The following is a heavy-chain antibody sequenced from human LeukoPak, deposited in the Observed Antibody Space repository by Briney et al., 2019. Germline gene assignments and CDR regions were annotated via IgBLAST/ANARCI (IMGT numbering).Heavy chain of an antibody. CDR2: ISACNGNT. J-gene: IGHJ4*02. D-gene: IGHD6-19*01. V-gene: IGHV1-18*01. Sequence: ASVTVSCTASGYTFTSYGISWVRQAPGQGLEWMGWISACNGNTNYAQKLQGRVTMTTDTSTSTAYMELRSLRSDDTAVYYCARDRAVAGPYYFDYWGQGTLVTVSS. CDR1: GYTFTSYG. CDR3: ARDRAVAGPYYFDY.